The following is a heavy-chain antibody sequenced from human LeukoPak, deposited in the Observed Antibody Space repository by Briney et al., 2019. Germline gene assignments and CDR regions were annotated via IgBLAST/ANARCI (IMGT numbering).Heavy chain of an antibody. Sequence: GGSLRLSCAASGWNFRKCWMTWVRQAPGRGLEWVANIKDDGSEKYYVDSVKGRFTISRDNAKNSLYLQMNSLSAEDTAVYFCTNWGDTWGLDFWGQGILVSVSS. D-gene: IGHD7-27*01. CDR1: GWNFRKCW. CDR2: IKDDGSEK. J-gene: IGHJ4*02. V-gene: IGHV3-7*01. CDR3: TNWGDTWGLDF.